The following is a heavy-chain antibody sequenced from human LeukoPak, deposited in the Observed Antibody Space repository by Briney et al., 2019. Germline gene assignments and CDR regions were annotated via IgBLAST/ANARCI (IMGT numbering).Heavy chain of an antibody. D-gene: IGHD3-10*01. CDR1: GGSIISYY. Sequence: SETLSLTCTVSGGSIISYYWSWMRQPPGKGLEFIGYIYSSGSTNYNPSLKSRVTISVDTSKNQFSLKLSSVTAADTAVYYCARVRNDGEDAFDIWGQGTMVTVSS. J-gene: IGHJ3*02. CDR2: IYSSGST. V-gene: IGHV4-59*01. CDR3: ARVRNDGEDAFDI.